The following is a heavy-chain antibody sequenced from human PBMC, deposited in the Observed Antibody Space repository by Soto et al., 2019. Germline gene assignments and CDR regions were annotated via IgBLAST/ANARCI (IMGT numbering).Heavy chain of an antibody. V-gene: IGHV3-23*01. CDR1: GFTMSTYS. CDR2: ISVTPGIT. D-gene: IGHD5-12*01. J-gene: IGHJ4*02. CDR3: SKWSGYGDL. Sequence: EMQLLESGGGLVQPGGSLRLSCAASGFTMSTYSVTWVRQAPGKGLEWVSGISVTPGITFYADSVKGRFTISRDSSNNAVYLQMNSLRAEDTAMYFCSKWSGYGDLWGRGTLVTVSS.